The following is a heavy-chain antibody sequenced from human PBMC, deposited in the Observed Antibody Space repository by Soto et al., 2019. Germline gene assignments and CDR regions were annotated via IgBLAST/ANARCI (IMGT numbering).Heavy chain of an antibody. CDR3: AAARWPTPLIDYGDYGKGGLDGDNYYYYYMDV. J-gene: IGHJ6*03. Sequence: ASVKVSCKASGFTFTSSAMQWVRQARGQRLEWIGWIVVGSGNTNYAQKFQERVTITRDMSTSTAYMELSSLRSADKAVYYCAAARWPTPLIDYGDYGKGGLDGDNYYYYYMDVWGKGTTVTVSS. CDR1: GFTFTSSA. CDR2: IVVGSGNT. V-gene: IGHV1-58*02. D-gene: IGHD4-17*01.